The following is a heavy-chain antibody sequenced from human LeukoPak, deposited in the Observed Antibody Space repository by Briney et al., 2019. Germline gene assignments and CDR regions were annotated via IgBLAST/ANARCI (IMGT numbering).Heavy chain of an antibody. V-gene: IGHV3-23*01. CDR3: ARDARESSRLRYYYMDV. J-gene: IGHJ6*03. Sequence: PGGSLRLSCAASGFTFSSSAMSWVRQAPGKGLEWVSDISGSGDITYYADSVKGRFTISRDNSKNTLYLQMNSLRAEDTAVYYCARDARESSRLRYYYMDVWGKGTTVTVSS. D-gene: IGHD6-13*01. CDR2: ISGSGDIT. CDR1: GFTFSSSA.